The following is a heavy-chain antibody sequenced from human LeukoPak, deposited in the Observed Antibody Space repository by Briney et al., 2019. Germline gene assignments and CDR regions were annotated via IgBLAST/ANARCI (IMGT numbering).Heavy chain of an antibody. J-gene: IGHJ4*02. CDR3: ARVTDDIVGTTMAYYFDY. Sequence: PSETLSLTCAVYGGSFSYYYWSWIRQPPGKGLEWIGEINHSGITNYNPSLKSRVTISADTSKNQFSLKLSSVTAADTAVYYCARVTDDIVGTTMAYYFDYWGQGTLVTVSS. CDR1: GGSFSYYY. V-gene: IGHV4-34*01. D-gene: IGHD1-26*01. CDR2: INHSGIT.